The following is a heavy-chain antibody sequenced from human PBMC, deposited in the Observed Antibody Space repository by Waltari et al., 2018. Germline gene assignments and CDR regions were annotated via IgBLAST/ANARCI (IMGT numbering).Heavy chain of an antibody. CDR1: GFTFDDYA. CDR3: AKALEWGYSYGGDLFDY. D-gene: IGHD5-18*01. V-gene: IGHV3-9*01. Sequence: EVQLVESGGGLVQPGRSLRLSCAASGFTFDDYAMHWVRQAPGQGLEWVSGISWNSGSIGYADSVKGRFTISRDNAKNSLYLQMNSLRAEDTALYYCAKALEWGYSYGGDLFDYWGQGTLVTVSS. CDR2: ISWNSGSI. J-gene: IGHJ4*02.